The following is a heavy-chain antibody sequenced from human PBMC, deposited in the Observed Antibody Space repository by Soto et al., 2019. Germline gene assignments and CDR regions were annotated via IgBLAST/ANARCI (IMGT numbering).Heavy chain of an antibody. CDR3: AKGGAAAAQETSFDY. D-gene: IGHD6-13*01. CDR2: ISGSGGST. CDR1: GFTFSSYA. Sequence: GGSLRLSCAASGFTFSSYAMSWVRQAPGKGLEWVSAISGSGGSTYYADSVKGRFTISRDNSKNTLYLQMNSLRAKDTAEYSGAKGGAAAAQETSFDYWGQGTLVTVSS. J-gene: IGHJ4*02. V-gene: IGHV3-23*01.